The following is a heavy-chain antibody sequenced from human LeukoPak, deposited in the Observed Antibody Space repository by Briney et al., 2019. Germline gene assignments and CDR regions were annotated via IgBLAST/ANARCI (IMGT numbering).Heavy chain of an antibody. J-gene: IGHJ6*02. CDR2: IIIALNIA. CDR1: GYTFTSYD. Sequence: GASVKVSCKASGYTFTSYDINWVRQATGQGFEWLGRIIIALNIADYAQKFQGRVTITADRSTTTAYMDLSSLKSEDTAVYYCARLGDVWGQGTTVTVS. CDR3: ARLGDV. V-gene: IGHV1-69*04. D-gene: IGHD7-27*01.